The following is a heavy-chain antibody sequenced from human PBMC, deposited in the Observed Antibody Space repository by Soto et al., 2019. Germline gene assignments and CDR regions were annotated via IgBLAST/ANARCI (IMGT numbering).Heavy chain of an antibody. D-gene: IGHD6-13*01. CDR3: GRGPSPRAPAGGTPYYYAMDV. J-gene: IGHJ6*02. Sequence: APVKGSCKGSGYDFTAYVVDWVRQAYGQGIAWMGWMNPINGATGSARRFQGRVSMTRNTATNTAYLELTSLRSDDTAVYYCGRGPSPRAPAGGTPYYYAMDVWGQGTTVTVS. CDR1: GYDFTAYV. V-gene: IGHV1-8*01. CDR2: MNPINGAT.